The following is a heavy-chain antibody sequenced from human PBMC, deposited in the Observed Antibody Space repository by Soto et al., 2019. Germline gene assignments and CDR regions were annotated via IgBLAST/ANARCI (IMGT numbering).Heavy chain of an antibody. J-gene: IGHJ4*02. CDR1: GGSFSGYF. Sequence: QLHLQQWGPGSLKPSETLSLTCSVSGGSFSGYFWSWFRHSPERGLEWIGEVDDSGKTYYNPTLKRRLTISVDTSKHQFSLRLTSVTAADTAVYFCEGGDFWGQGTQVTVSS. V-gene: IGHV4-34*01. CDR2: VDDSGKT. CDR3: EGGDF.